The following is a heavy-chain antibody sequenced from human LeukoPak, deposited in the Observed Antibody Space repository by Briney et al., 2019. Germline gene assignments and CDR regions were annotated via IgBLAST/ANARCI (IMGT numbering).Heavy chain of an antibody. CDR3: AKSLAYCGGDCYSFDY. D-gene: IGHD2-21*02. V-gene: IGHV3-21*01. J-gene: IGHJ4*02. CDR2: ISSSSSYI. Sequence: GGSLGLSCAASGFTFSSYSMNWVRQAPGKGLEWVSSISSSSSYIYYADSVKGRFTISRDNAKNSLYLQMNSLRAEDTAVYYCAKSLAYCGGDCYSFDYWGQGTLVTVSS. CDR1: GFTFSSYS.